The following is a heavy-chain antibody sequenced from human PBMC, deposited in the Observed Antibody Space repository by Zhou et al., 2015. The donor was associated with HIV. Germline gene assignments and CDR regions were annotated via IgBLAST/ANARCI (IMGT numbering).Heavy chain of an antibody. Sequence: QVQLVQSGAEVKRPGSSVKVSCKASGGTFSSYAISWVRQAPGQGLEWMGGIIPIFGTANYAQTFQGRLTITADRSSGTAYMELTRLTSDDTAVYYCARATTPQPSLSSFLTWGQGTLISVSS. CDR1: GGTFSSYA. CDR2: IIPIFGTA. V-gene: IGHV1-69*06. CDR3: ARATTPQPSLSSFLT. J-gene: IGHJ1*01. D-gene: IGHD1-1*01.